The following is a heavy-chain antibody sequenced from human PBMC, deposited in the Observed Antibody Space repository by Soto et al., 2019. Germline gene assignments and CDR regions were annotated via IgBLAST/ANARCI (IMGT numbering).Heavy chain of an antibody. CDR1: VWSVSGYY. CDR3: AADKNTVLHRRGYCVY. Sequence: ADTRSHTCAGYVWSVSGYYWSGIGQKAGNGLEWIVEINHSGSTNYNPSLKSRVNMSFDTSKNQISLKLTSVTAADTAIYFCAADKNTVLHRRGYCVYWGLGTLVTVSS. D-gene: IGHD3-10*01. CDR2: INHSGST. J-gene: IGHJ4*02. V-gene: IGHV4-34*01.